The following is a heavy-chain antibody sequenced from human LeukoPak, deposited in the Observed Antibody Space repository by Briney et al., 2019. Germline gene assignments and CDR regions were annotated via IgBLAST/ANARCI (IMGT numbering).Heavy chain of an antibody. Sequence: PSETLSLTCTVSGGSISSYYWSWIRQPAGKGLEWIGRIYTSGSTNYNPSLKSRVTMSVDTSKNQFSLKLSSVTAADTAVYYCARDRHDSRYYYGMDVWGQGTTVTVSS. CDR3: ARDRHDSRYYYGMDV. J-gene: IGHJ6*02. D-gene: IGHD3-3*01. CDR2: IYTSGST. CDR1: GGSISSYY. V-gene: IGHV4-4*07.